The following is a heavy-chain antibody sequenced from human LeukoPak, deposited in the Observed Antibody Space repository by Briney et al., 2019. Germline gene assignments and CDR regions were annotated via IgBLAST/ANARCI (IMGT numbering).Heavy chain of an antibody. J-gene: IGHJ4*02. D-gene: IGHD2-8*01. CDR1: VFTFSSYS. V-gene: IGHV3-21*01. CDR2: ISSSSSYI. CDR3: AGDLRDVYYFDY. Sequence: GGSLRLSCAVSVFTFSSYSMNWLRQAPGKGLEWVSSISSSSSYIYYADSVKGRFTISRDNAKNSLYLQMNSLRAEDTAVYYCAGDLRDVYYFDYWGQGTLVTVSS.